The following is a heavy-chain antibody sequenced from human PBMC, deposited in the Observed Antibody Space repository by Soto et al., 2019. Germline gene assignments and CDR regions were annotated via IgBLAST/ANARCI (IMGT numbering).Heavy chain of an antibody. CDR3: ARDGGGYVRN. V-gene: IGHV4-59*01. CDR2: IYYSGST. Sequence: QVQLQESGPGLVKPSETLSLTCTVSGGSISSYYWSWIRQPPGKGLEWIGYIYYSGSTNYNPSLKSRVTISVDTSKNQFSLKLSSVTAADTAVYYCARDGGGYVRNWGQGTLVTVSS. CDR1: GGSISSYY. D-gene: IGHD5-12*01. J-gene: IGHJ4*02.